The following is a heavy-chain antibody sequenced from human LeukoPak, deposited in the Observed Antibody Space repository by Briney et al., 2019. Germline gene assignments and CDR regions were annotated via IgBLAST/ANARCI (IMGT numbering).Heavy chain of an antibody. V-gene: IGHV4-4*02. CDR2: IYHSGST. CDR3: ARGGDYVDFDY. J-gene: IGHJ4*02. CDR1: GGSISSSNW. Sequence: SETLSLTCAVSGGSISSSNWWSWVRQPPGKGLEWIGEIYHSGSTYYNPSLKSRVTISVDTSKNQFSLKLSSVTAADTAVYYCARGGDYVDFDYWGQGTLVTVSS. D-gene: IGHD3-16*01.